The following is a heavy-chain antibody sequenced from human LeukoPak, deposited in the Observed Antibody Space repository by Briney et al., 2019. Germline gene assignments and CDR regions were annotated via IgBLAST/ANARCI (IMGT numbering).Heavy chain of an antibody. J-gene: IGHJ4*02. CDR1: GGSISSYY. CDR2: FYSGGST. V-gene: IGHV4-4*07. D-gene: IGHD5-12*01. CDR3: ARVYSGYDLPGSLANYYFDY. Sequence: SETLSLTCTVSGGSISSYYWSWIRQPAGKGLEWIGRFYSGGSTDYNPSLKSRVSMSVDTSKNQFSLKLSSVTAADTAVYYCARVYSGYDLPGSLANYYFDYWGQGTLATVSS.